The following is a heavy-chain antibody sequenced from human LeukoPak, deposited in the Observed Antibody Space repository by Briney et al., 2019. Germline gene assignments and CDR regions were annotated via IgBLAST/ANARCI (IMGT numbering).Heavy chain of an antibody. CDR3: AREDTRRGSRGYFDY. Sequence: RASVKVSCRASGYTFTSYGISWVRQAPGQGLEWMRWISGDNGNTNYAQKLQGRVTMTTDTSTSTAYMELRSLRSDDTAVYYCAREDTRRGSRGYFDYWGQGTLVTVSS. CDR2: ISGDNGNT. V-gene: IGHV1-18*01. J-gene: IGHJ4*02. D-gene: IGHD2-2*01. CDR1: GYTFTSYG.